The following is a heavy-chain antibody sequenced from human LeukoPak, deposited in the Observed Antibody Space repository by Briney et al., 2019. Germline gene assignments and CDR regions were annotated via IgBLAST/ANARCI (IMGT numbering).Heavy chain of an antibody. CDR3: AKDRGYNSGRGPIDS. V-gene: IGHV3-74*01. Sequence: GGSLRLSCAASGNYWMHWVRQAPGKGLVWVSDINSDGSWTSYADSVKGRFTISKDNAKNTVYLQMNNLRAEDTAVYYCAKDRGYNSGRGPIDSWGQGTLVTVSS. CDR2: INSDGSWT. J-gene: IGHJ4*02. CDR1: GNYW. D-gene: IGHD6-19*01.